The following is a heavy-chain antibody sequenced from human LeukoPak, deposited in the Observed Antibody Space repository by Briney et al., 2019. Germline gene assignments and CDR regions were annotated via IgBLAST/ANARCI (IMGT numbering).Heavy chain of an antibody. CDR1: GYTFTSYD. D-gene: IGHD6-13*01. Sequence: GASVKVSCKASGYTFTSYDVSWVRQAPGQGLEWMGWISAYNGNTNYAQKLRGRVTMTTDTSTSTAYMELRSLRSDDTAVHYCARGNRYSSRWYEGFDYWGQGTLVTVSS. V-gene: IGHV1-18*04. CDR2: ISAYNGNT. CDR3: ARGNRYSSRWYEGFDY. J-gene: IGHJ4*02.